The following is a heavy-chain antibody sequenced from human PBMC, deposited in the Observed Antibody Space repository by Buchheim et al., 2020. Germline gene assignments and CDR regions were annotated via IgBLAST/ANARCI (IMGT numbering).Heavy chain of an antibody. V-gene: IGHV3-30*02. J-gene: IGHJ4*02. Sequence: QVQLVESGGGVVQPGRSLRLSCAASGFTFSSYGMHWVRQAPGKGLEWVAFIRYDGSNKYYADSVKGRFTISRDNSKNTLYLQMNSLRAEDTAVYYCAKDRVVETATMNFDYWGQGTL. D-gene: IGHD5-24*01. CDR2: IRYDGSNK. CDR1: GFTFSSYG. CDR3: AKDRVVETATMNFDY.